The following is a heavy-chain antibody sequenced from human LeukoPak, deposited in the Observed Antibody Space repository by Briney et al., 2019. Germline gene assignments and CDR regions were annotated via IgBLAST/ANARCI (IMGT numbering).Heavy chain of an antibody. J-gene: IGHJ6*02. CDR3: AKRVGYSSGWYVSYYGMDV. Sequence: GGSLRLSCAASGFTFSSYAMSWVRQAPGKGLEWVSAISGSGGSTYYADSVKGRFTISRDNSKNTLYLQMNSLRAEDTAVYYCAKRVGYSSGWYVSYYGMDVWGQGTTVTVPS. CDR1: GFTFSSYA. V-gene: IGHV3-23*01. D-gene: IGHD6-19*01. CDR2: ISGSGGST.